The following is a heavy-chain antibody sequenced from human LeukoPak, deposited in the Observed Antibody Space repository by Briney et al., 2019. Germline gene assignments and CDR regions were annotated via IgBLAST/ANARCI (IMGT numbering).Heavy chain of an antibody. V-gene: IGHV3-20*04. CDR1: GFTFDDYG. CDR2: INWNGGST. J-gene: IGHJ6*03. CDR3: ALVPAAYYYYYMDV. Sequence: PGGSLSLSCAASGFTFDDYGMSWVRQAPGKGLEWVSGINWNGGSTGYADSVKGRFTISRDNAKNSLYLQMNSLRAEDTALYYCALVPAAYYYYYMDVWGKGTTVTVSS. D-gene: IGHD2-2*01.